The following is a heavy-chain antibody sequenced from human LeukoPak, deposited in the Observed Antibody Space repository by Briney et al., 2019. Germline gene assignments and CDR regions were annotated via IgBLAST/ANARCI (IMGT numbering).Heavy chain of an antibody. J-gene: IGHJ4*02. D-gene: IGHD3-22*01. CDR3: ARDEYYYDSSGYLTTAGFDY. CDR2: ISSSSSYI. V-gene: IGHV3-21*01. CDR1: GFTFSSYS. Sequence: GGSPRLSCAASGFTFSSYSMNWVRQAPGKGLEWVSSISSSSSYIYYADSVKGRFTISRDNAKNSLYLQMNSLRAEDTAVYYCARDEYYYDSSGYLTTAGFDYWGQGTLVTVSS.